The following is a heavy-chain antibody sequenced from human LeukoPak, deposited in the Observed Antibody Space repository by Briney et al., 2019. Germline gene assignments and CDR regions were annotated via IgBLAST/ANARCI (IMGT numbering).Heavy chain of an antibody. V-gene: IGHV3-33*01. CDR2: IWYDGSNK. D-gene: IGHD3-22*01. J-gene: IGHJ4*02. CDR1: GFTFSSYG. CDR3: ARGPYYYDSSGYYYQFDY. Sequence: GGSLRLSCAASGFTFSSYGMHWVRQAPGKGLEWVAVIWYDGSNKYYADSVKGRFTISRDNSKNTLYLQMNSLRDEDTAVYYCARGPYYYDSSGYYYQFDYWGQGTLVTVSS.